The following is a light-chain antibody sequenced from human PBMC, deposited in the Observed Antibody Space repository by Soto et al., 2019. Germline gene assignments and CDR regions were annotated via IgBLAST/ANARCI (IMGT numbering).Light chain of an antibody. J-gene: IGKJ2*01. Sequence: DVVMPQSPLSLPVTLGQPASISCRSSQSLAYSDGNTYLNWFQQRPGQSPRRVIYKVSNRDSGVPDRFIGSGSGTDFTLKISRVEAEDVGVYYCMQGTHWPPYTVGQGTKLEIK. V-gene: IGKV2-30*01. CDR3: MQGTHWPPYT. CDR2: KVS. CDR1: QSLAYSDGNTY.